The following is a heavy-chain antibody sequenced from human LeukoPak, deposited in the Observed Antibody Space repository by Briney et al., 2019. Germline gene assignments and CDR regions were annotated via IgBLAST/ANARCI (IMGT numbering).Heavy chain of an antibody. Sequence: GGSLRLSCEVSGFTFSTYSMNWVRQAPGKGLEWVSSISSSSSYIYYADSVKGRFTISRDNAKNSLFLQMNSLTAEDTAVYYCARESFAARWDWGQGTLVTVSS. D-gene: IGHD6-6*01. CDR2: ISSSSSYI. V-gene: IGHV3-21*01. J-gene: IGHJ4*02. CDR1: GFTFSTYS. CDR3: ARESFAARWD.